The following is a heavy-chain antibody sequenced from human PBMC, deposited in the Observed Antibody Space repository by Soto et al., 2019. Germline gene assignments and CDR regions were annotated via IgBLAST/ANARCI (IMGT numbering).Heavy chain of an antibody. Sequence: SETLSLTFSVSGASISNFYWSWIRQSAGKGLEWIGRLYTRGTTDYNPSLKSRVTMSIDTSKNRVSLSLTSVTAADTAVYYCAKGGTYYFDSWGQGIVVTVSS. V-gene: IGHV4-4*07. J-gene: IGHJ4*02. CDR1: GASISNFY. CDR3: AKGGTYYFDS. D-gene: IGHD3-16*01. CDR2: LYTRGTT.